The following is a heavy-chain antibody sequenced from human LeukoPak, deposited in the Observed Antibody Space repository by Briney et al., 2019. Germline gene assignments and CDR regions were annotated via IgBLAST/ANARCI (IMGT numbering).Heavy chain of an antibody. CDR2: ISSRSSYI. Sequence: GESLRLSCSASGFTFSYYSMNWVRQAPGKGLEWVSSISSRSSYIYYEDSLKGRFTISRDNAKNSLYLQMTGLRVEDTAMYFCARDLGDIVLEPPSIHFDLWGRGTLVTVSS. CDR1: GFTFSYYS. D-gene: IGHD2-2*01. CDR3: ARDLGDIVLEPPSIHFDL. J-gene: IGHJ2*01. V-gene: IGHV3-21*01.